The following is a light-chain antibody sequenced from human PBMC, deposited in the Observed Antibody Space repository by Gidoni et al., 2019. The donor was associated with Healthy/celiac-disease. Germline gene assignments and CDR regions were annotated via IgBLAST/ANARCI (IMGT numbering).Light chain of an antibody. CDR1: QSVSSN. V-gene: IGKV3-15*01. J-gene: IGKJ2*01. CDR3: QQYNNWPPYT. CDR2: GAS. Sequence: EIVMTQSPATLSVSPGERATLACRASQSVSSNLACYQQKPGQAPRLLIYGASTRATGIPARFSGSESGREFTLTISSLQSEDFAVYYCQQYNNWPPYTFGQGTKLEIK.